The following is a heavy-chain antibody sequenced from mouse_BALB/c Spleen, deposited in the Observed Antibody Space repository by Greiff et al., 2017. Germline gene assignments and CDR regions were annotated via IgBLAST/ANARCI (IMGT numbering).Heavy chain of an antibody. J-gene: IGHJ4*01. CDR3: ARGATMITYYAMDY. D-gene: IGHD2-4*01. V-gene: IGHV1-84*02. CDR2: IYPGSGNT. Sequence: QVQLQQSGAELASPGASVTLSCKASGYTFTDHIMNWVKKRPGQGLEWIGWIYPGSGNTKYNEKFKGKATLNVDTSSSTAYMQLSSLTSEDTAVYFCARGATMITYYAMDYWGQGTSVTVSS. CDR1: GYTFTDHI.